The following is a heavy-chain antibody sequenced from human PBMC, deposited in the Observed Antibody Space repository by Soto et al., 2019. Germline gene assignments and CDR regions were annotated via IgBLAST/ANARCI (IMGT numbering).Heavy chain of an antibody. D-gene: IGHD3-22*01. V-gene: IGHV4-59*01. CDR2: IYYSGST. Sequence: TSETLSLTCTVSGGSISSSYWSWIRQSPGKGLEWIGYIYYSGSTNNNPSLKSRVTISVDTSKNQFSLKLTSVTAADTAVYYCARVEGYYYDSSGYRSPDWFDPWGQGTLVTVSS. CDR3: ARVEGYYYDSSGYRSPDWFDP. J-gene: IGHJ5*02. CDR1: GGSISSSY.